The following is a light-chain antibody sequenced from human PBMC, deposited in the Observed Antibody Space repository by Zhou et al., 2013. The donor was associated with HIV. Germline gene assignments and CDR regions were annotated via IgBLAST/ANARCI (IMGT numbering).Light chain of an antibody. CDR2: GAS. J-gene: IGKJ4*01. V-gene: IGKV3-15*01. Sequence: EIVMTQSPATLSVSPGERATLSCRASQSVSTNLAWYQQKPGQAPGLIIHGASTRATGIPARFSGSGSGTEFTLTISSMQSEDFAVYYCQQYNNWPPLTFGGGTKVEV. CDR1: QSVSTN. CDR3: QQYNNWPPLT.